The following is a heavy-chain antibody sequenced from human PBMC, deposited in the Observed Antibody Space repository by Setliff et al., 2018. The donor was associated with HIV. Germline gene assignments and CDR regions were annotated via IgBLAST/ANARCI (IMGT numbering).Heavy chain of an antibody. V-gene: IGHV3-30*02. CDR2: IRYTGSNK. J-gene: IGHJ5*02. Sequence: LRLSCAASGFTFSSYGIHWVRQAPGKGLEWVAFIRYTGSNKYYADSVKGRFTISRDNAKNSLYLQMNSLRAEDTALYYCAKDLGRVDWFDPWGQGTLVTVSS. D-gene: IGHD1-26*01. CDR3: AKDLGRVDWFDP. CDR1: GFTFSSYG.